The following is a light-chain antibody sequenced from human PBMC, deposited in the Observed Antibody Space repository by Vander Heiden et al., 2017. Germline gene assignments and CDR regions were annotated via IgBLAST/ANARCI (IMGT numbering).Light chain of an antibody. CDR3: SSYTSSSTLV. J-gene: IGLJ2*01. CDR1: SSDVGGYNY. V-gene: IGLV2-14*01. CDR2: DVS. Sequence: QSALTPPASVSGSPGQSITISCTGTSSDVGGYNYVSWYQQHPGKAHKLMIYDVSNRPSGVSNRFSGSKSGNTASLTISGLQAEDEADYYCSSYTSSSTLVFGGGTKLTVL.